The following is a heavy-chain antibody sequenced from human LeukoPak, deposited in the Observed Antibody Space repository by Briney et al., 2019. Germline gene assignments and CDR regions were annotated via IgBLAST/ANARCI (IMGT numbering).Heavy chain of an antibody. CDR1: GYTLTELS. CDR3: AVYVWGSYRELAFDY. Sequence: GASVKVSCKVSGYTLTELSMHWVRQAPGKGLEWMGGFDPEDGETIYAQKFQGRVTMTRDTSTSTVYMELSSLRSEDTAVYYCAVYVWGSYRELAFDYWGQGTLVTVSS. J-gene: IGHJ4*02. CDR2: FDPEDGET. V-gene: IGHV1-24*01. D-gene: IGHD3-16*01.